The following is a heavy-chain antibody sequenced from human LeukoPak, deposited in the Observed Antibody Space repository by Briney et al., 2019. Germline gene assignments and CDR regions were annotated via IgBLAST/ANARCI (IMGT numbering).Heavy chain of an antibody. CDR2: LRGDGET. CDR3: AKASWVSTADAVL. D-gene: IGHD2-8*01. CDR1: GFIFSSYA. V-gene: IGHV3-23*01. J-gene: IGHJ4*02. Sequence: GGSLGLSCAASGFIFSSYAMSWVRQGPARGLEWLSSLRGDGETFYADSVKGRFTLSRDEPRNMVYFQLNNLRVEDTAVYYCAKASWVSTADAVLWGQGALVTVSS.